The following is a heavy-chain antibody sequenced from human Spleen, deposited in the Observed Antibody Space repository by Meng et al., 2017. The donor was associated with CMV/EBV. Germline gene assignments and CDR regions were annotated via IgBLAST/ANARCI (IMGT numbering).Heavy chain of an antibody. CDR1: GFTFSSYS. Sequence: SCAASGFTFSSYSMNWVRQAPGKGLEWVSYISSSSNTIYYADSVKGRFTVSRDNAKKSLYLQMNSLRAEDTAVYYCARDSSIAARNYYSGMDVWGQGTTVTVSS. CDR3: ARDSSIAARNYYSGMDV. V-gene: IGHV3-48*04. J-gene: IGHJ6*02. D-gene: IGHD6-6*01. CDR2: ISSSSNTI.